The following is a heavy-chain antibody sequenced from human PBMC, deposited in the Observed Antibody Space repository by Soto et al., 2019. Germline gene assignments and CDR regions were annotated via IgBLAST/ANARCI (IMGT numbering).Heavy chain of an antibody. CDR3: TRDYGGYCSGDACYFGSLDS. CDR1: GYTFTGYY. J-gene: IGHJ5*01. V-gene: IGHV1-2*02. D-gene: IGHD2-15*01. Sequence: ASVKVSCKASGYTFTGYYLHWVRQAPGQGLEWMGWINPNGGGRNYAQKFQGRVTMTRDTSINTAYMELNNLGSGDTAVYYCTRDYGGYCSGDACYFGSLDSWGQGTLVTVSS. CDR2: INPNGGGR.